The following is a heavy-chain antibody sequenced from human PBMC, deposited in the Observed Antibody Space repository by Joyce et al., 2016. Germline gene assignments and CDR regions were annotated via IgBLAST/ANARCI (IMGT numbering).Heavy chain of an antibody. J-gene: IGHJ4*02. CDR1: GFSLSTSGMC. V-gene: IGHV2-70*15. Sequence: QVTLRESGPALVKPTQTLTLTCTFSGFSLSTSGMCVSWIRQPPGKALEWLARIDWDDDKYYSKSLKTRLTISKDTSKNHVVLRMTNMDPVDTATYYCARIRHDSNGYYWADFDYWGQGTLVTVSS. D-gene: IGHD3-22*01. CDR3: ARIRHDSNGYYWADFDY. CDR2: IDWDDDK.